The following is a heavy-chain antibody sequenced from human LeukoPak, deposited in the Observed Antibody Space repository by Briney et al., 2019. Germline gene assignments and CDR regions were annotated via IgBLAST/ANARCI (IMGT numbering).Heavy chain of an antibody. D-gene: IGHD3-22*01. Sequence: GESLKISCKGSGYSFDIFWIGWVRQMPGKGLEWMGIIYPGDSDTRYSPSFQGQVTISADKSISTAYLQWSSLKAPDTAMYYCARARGYYDSSGYLDYWGQGTLVTVSS. CDR2: IYPGDSDT. V-gene: IGHV5-51*01. CDR3: ARARGYYDSSGYLDY. CDR1: GYSFDIFW. J-gene: IGHJ4*02.